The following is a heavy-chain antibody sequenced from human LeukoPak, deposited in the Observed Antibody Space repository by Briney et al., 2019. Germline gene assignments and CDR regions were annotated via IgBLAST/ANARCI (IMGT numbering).Heavy chain of an antibody. D-gene: IGHD3-10*01. CDR2: IKQDGSEK. V-gene: IGHV3-7*01. CDR1: GVMLSDYW. Sequence: GGSLRLSCAASGVMLSDYWVTWVRQAPGKGLEWVANIKQDGSEKYYVDSVKGRFTISRDNAKNSLYLQMNSLRAEDTAVYYCVYYGSGSYYNQYYFDYWGQGTLVTVSS. J-gene: IGHJ4*02. CDR3: VYYGSGSYYNQYYFDY.